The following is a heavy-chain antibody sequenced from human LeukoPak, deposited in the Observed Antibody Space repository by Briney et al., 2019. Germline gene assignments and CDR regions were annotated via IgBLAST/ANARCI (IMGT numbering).Heavy chain of an antibody. CDR3: AREGMATMDIDY. J-gene: IGHJ4*02. CDR1: GGSISSSSYY. D-gene: IGHD5-24*01. V-gene: IGHV4-39*07. CDR2: IYYSGST. Sequence: ETLSLTCTVSGGSISSSSYYWGWIRQPPGKGLEWIGSIYYSGSTYYNPSLKSRVTISVDTSKNQFSLKLSSVTAADTAVYYCAREGMATMDIDYWGQGTLVTVSS.